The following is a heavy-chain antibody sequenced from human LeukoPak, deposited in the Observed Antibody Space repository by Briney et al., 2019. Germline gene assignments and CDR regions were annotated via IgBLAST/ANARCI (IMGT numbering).Heavy chain of an antibody. D-gene: IGHD3-10*01. CDR1: GYTFTSYG. J-gene: IGHJ6*03. CDR3: ARDRLQRFGGYYYYYYMDV. CDR2: ISAYNGNT. Sequence: GASVKVSCKASGYTFTSYGISWVRQARGQGLEWMGWISAYNGNTNYAQKLQGRVTMTTDTSTSTAYMELRSLRSDDTAVYYCARDRLQRFGGYYYYYYMDVWGKGTTVTVSS. V-gene: IGHV1-18*01.